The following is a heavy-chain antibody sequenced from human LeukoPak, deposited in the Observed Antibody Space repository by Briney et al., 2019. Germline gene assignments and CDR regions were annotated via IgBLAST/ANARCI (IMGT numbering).Heavy chain of an antibody. J-gene: IGHJ5*02. CDR3: ARVQEPYRTTLTPAPWFDP. V-gene: IGHV4-30-4*01. Sequence: SETLSLTCTVSGGSINSAEYYWSWLRQPPGKGLEWIGYVYNSGSTYVNPSLQSRLSLSVDMSKNQFSLKLISLTAADTAVYYCARVQEPYRTTLTPAPWFDPWGQGTLVTVSS. CDR1: GGSINSAEYY. CDR2: VYNSGST. D-gene: IGHD2/OR15-2a*01.